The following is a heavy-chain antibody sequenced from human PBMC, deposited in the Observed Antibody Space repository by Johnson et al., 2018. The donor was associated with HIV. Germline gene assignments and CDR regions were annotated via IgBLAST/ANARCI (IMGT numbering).Heavy chain of an antibody. CDR1: GFTFSSFG. D-gene: IGHD1-26*01. J-gene: IGHJ3*02. CDR2: ISYDGSNK. V-gene: IGHV3-30*03. Sequence: QVQLVESGGGVVQPGRSLRLSCEASGFTFSSFGMHWVRQAPGKGLEWVAVISYDGSNKYYADSVKGRFTISRDNSKNTLYLQMNSLRAGDTAGYYCARGWELEAFDIWGQGTMVTVSS. CDR3: ARGWELEAFDI.